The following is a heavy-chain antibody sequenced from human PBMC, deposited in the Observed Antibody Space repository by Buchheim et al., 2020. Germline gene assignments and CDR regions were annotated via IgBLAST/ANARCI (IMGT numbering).Heavy chain of an antibody. CDR2: IYYSGTT. J-gene: IGHJ4*02. CDR1: GGPISSPTHY. D-gene: IGHD6-13*01. CDR3: ARDYSGTWD. V-gene: IGHV4-31*03. Sequence: QVQLQESGPGLVKPSQTLSLTCTVSGGPISSPTHYWTWIRQLPGKGLEWMGYIYYSGTTYYSPSLKSRVTISVDTSKNQFSLRLDSVTAADTAVYYCARDYSGTWDWGQGTL.